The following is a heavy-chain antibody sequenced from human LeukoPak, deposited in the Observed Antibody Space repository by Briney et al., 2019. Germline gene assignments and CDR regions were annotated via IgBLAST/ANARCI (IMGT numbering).Heavy chain of an antibody. Sequence: PGGSLRLSCAASGFRFSTYAMSWVRQAPGKGLGWVSTISGSGGSTYYADSVKGRFTISRDNSKNTLYLQMNSLRAEDTAVYYCATKVTYDYDSSVYFPSGYFDYWGQGTLVTVSS. J-gene: IGHJ4*02. CDR3: ATKVTYDYDSSVYFPSGYFDY. CDR2: ISGSGGST. CDR1: GFRFSTYA. V-gene: IGHV3-23*01. D-gene: IGHD3-22*01.